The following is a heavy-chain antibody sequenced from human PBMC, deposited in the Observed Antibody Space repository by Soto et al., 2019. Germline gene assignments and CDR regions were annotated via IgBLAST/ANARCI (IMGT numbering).Heavy chain of an antibody. CDR1: GYSFPSHW. J-gene: IGHJ5*02. CDR3: ARHETQQLVNWFDP. CDR2: IYPGDSDV. Sequence: EVQLVQSAAEVKKPGESLRISCKGSGYSFPSHWIGWVRQMPGKGLEWMGMIYPGDSDVRYSPFFEGQVTISADKSISTAYLQWNSLKASDTAMYYCARHETQQLVNWFDPWGQGTLVIVSS. V-gene: IGHV5-51*01. D-gene: IGHD6-13*01.